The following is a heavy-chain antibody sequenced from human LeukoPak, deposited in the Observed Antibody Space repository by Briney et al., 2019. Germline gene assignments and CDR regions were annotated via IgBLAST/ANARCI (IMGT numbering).Heavy chain of an antibody. D-gene: IGHD3-22*01. CDR2: IKQDGSEK. J-gene: IGHJ4*02. Sequence: GGSLRLSCAASGFTFSSYWMNWARQAPGKGLEWVANIKQDGSEKYYVDSVKGRFTISRDNAKNSLYLQMNSLRAEDTAVYYCASHYDSSGYYYGTFDYWGQGTLVTVSS. CDR1: GFTFSSYW. V-gene: IGHV3-7*03. CDR3: ASHYDSSGYYYGTFDY.